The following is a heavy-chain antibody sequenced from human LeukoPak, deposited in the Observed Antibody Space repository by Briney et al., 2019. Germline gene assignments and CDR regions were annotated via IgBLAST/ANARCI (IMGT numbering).Heavy chain of an antibody. CDR2: INPNSGGT. D-gene: IGHD5-12*01. J-gene: IGHJ3*02. Sequence: ASVKVSCKASGYTFTGYYMHWVRQAPGQGLEWMGWINPNSGGTNYAQKFQGRVTMTRDTSISTAYMELSRLRSDDTAVYYCARVSTYSGYDGVAFDIWGQGTMVTVSS. CDR3: ARVSTYSGYDGVAFDI. CDR1: GYTFTGYY. V-gene: IGHV1-2*02.